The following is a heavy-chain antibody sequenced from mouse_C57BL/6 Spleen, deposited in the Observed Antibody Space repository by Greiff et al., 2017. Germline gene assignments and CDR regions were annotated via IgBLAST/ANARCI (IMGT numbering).Heavy chain of an antibody. J-gene: IGHJ3*01. CDR2: IYPGDGDS. Sequence: QVQLKESGAELVKPGASVKISCTASGYAFSSYWMNWVKQRPGKGLEWIGQIYPGDGDSNSNGKFKGKATMTADKSSSTAYMQLSSLTSADSAVYFCARLVTTGGFAYWGQGTLVTVSA. CDR1: GYAFSSYW. D-gene: IGHD2-2*01. V-gene: IGHV1-80*01. CDR3: ARLVTTGGFAY.